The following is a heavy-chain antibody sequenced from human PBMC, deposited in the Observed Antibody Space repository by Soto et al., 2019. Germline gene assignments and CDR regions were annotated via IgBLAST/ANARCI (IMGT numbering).Heavy chain of an antibody. V-gene: IGHV4-34*01. D-gene: IGHD3-22*01. CDR2: IYHSGST. J-gene: IGHJ3*02. CDR3: ARRRITMIVVVFDAFDI. Sequence: SETLSLTCTVSGGSVTSYYWTWVRQPPGKGLEWIGEIYHSGSTNYNPSLKSRVTISVDKSKNQFSLKLSSVTAADTAVYFCARRRITMIVVVFDAFDIWGQGTMVTVSS. CDR1: GGSVTSYY.